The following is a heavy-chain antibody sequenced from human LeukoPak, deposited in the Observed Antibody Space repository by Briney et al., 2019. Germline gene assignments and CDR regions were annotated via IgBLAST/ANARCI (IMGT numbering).Heavy chain of an antibody. CDR2: INHSGST. CDR1: GGSFSGYY. CDR3: ARGFGGNLGY. V-gene: IGHV4-34*01. D-gene: IGHD4-23*01. Sequence: PSETLSLTCAVYGGSFSGYYWSWIRQPPGKGLEWIGEINHSGSTNYNPSLKSRVTISVDTSKNQFSLKLSSVTAADPAVYYCARGFGGNLGYWDQGTLVTVSS. J-gene: IGHJ4*02.